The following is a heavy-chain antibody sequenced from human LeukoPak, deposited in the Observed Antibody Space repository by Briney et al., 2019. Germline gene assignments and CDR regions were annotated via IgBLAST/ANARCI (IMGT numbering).Heavy chain of an antibody. CDR2: IYYSGST. CDR1: GGSISSYY. Sequence: PSETLSLTCTVSGGSISSYYWSWIRQPPGKGLEWIGYIYYSGSTNYNPSLKSRVTISVDTSKNQFSLKQSSVTAADTAVYYCARVFFWFDPWGQGTLVTVPS. J-gene: IGHJ5*02. V-gene: IGHV4-59*01. D-gene: IGHD2/OR15-2a*01. CDR3: ARVFFWFDP.